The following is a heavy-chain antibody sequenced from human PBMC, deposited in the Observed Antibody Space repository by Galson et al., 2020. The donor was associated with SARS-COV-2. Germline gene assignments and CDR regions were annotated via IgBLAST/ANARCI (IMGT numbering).Heavy chain of an antibody. Sequence: SQTLSLTCTVSGGSIRSSNYYWGWIRQPPGKGLEWIGSVFNSGTTHYSPSPQSRVTISVDTSKNQFSLNLNSVTAADTAMYYCARDATSSGWYNWFDPWGQGTLVTVSS. J-gene: IGHJ5*02. V-gene: IGHV4-39*07. CDR1: GGSIRSSNYY. D-gene: IGHD6-19*01. CDR3: ARDATSSGWYNWFDP. CDR2: VFNSGTT.